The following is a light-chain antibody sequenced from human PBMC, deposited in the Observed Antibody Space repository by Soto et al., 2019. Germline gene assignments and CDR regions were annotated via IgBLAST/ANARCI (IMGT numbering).Light chain of an antibody. V-gene: IGLV2-14*03. Sequence: QSVLTQPASVSGSPGQSITISCTGTSSDVGAYNYFSWYQQHPGKAPNLMIYDVSNRPSGVSNRFSGSKSGNTASLTISGLQAEDEADYYCSSYTSSSSLYVFGTGTKVTVL. CDR2: DVS. CDR3: SSYTSSSSLYV. CDR1: SSDVGAYNY. J-gene: IGLJ1*01.